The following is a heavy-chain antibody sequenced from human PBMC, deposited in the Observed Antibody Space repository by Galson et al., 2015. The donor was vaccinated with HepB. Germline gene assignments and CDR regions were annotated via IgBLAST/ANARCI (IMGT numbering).Heavy chain of an antibody. CDR2: ISHNEANK. D-gene: IGHD2/OR15-2a*01. Sequence: SLRLSCAASGLSFSGYAMRWVRQAPGKGLEWVAFISHNEANKFYADSVKGRFTISRDNSKNMLYLQMNSLRNDDTAVYFCARDGYIAMTRNFFDNWGQGTLVIVSS. J-gene: IGHJ4*02. CDR3: ARDGYIAMTRNFFDN. V-gene: IGHV3-30-3*01. CDR1: GLSFSGYA.